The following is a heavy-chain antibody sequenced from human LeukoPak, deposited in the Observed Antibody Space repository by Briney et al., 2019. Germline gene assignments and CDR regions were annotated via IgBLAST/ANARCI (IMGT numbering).Heavy chain of an antibody. CDR2: ISYDGSNK. CDR3: AKVRRAARPLSLHYYYYGMDV. D-gene: IGHD6-6*01. CDR1: GFTFSSYG. J-gene: IGHJ6*02. V-gene: IGHV3-30*18. Sequence: PGGSLRLSCAASGFTFSSYGMHWVRQAPGKGLEWVAVISYDGSNKYYADSVKGRFTISRDNSKNTLYLQMNSLRAEDTAVYYCAKVRRAARPLSLHYYYYGMDVWGQGTTVTVSS.